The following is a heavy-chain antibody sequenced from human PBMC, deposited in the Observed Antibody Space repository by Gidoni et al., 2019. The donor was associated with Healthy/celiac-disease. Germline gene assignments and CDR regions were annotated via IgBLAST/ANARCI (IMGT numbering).Heavy chain of an antibody. Sequence: EVQLVESGGGLVQPGGSLRLSCAASGFPFSSYDMHWVPQATGKGLEWVSAIGTAGDTYYPGSVKGRFTISRENAKNSLYLQMNSLRAEDTAVYYCARVGQLGYYYGMDVWGQGTTVTVSS. CDR1: GFPFSSYD. D-gene: IGHD2-2*01. CDR3: ARVGQLGYYYGMDV. V-gene: IGHV3-13*01. CDR2: IGTAGDT. J-gene: IGHJ6*02.